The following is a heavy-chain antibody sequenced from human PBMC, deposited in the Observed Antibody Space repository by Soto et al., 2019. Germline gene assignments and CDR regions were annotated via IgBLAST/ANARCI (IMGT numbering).Heavy chain of an antibody. D-gene: IGHD2-21*01. CDR1: GFTFSSYW. CDR3: ARVAYGAYHFDS. V-gene: IGHV3-74*01. J-gene: IGHJ4*02. Sequence: EVQLVESGGGLVQPGGSLRLSCGASGFTFSSYWMHWVRQAPGKGLVWVSRINSDGSTRSYADSVKGRFTISRDNAKNTLFLQMNSLRAEDTAVYYCARVAYGAYHFDSWGQGTLVT. CDR2: INSDGSTR.